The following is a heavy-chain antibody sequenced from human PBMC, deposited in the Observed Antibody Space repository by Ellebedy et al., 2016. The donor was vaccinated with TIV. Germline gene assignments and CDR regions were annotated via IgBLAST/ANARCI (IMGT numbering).Heavy chain of an antibody. CDR2: INHSGST. CDR3: ARFVLYYDSRANELDAFDI. D-gene: IGHD3-22*01. V-gene: IGHV4-34*01. J-gene: IGHJ3*02. Sequence: SETLSLXXAVYGGSFSGYYWSWIRQPPGKGLEWIGEINHSGSTNYNPSLKSRVTISVDTSKNQFSLKLSSVTAADTAVYYCARFVLYYDSRANELDAFDIWGQGTMVTVSS. CDR1: GGSFSGYY.